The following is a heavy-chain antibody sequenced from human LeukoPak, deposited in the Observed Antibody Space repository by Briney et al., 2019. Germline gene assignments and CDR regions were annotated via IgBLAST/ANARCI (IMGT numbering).Heavy chain of an antibody. J-gene: IGHJ3*02. CDR1: RFTFSTYT. D-gene: IGHD2-2*01. Sequence: GGSLRLSCAASRFTFSTYTMTWVRQAPGKGLEWVSGISGPGGLTDYADSVKGRLTISRDNSKNTLFLQMNSLRAEDTATYYCAKGESDIVVVPGADAFDTWGQGTIVIVS. CDR2: ISGPGGLT. V-gene: IGHV3-23*01. CDR3: AKGESDIVVVPGADAFDT.